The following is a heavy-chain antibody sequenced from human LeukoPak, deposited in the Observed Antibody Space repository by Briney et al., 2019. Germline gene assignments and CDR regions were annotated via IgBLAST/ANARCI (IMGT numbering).Heavy chain of an antibody. CDR3: ARVDSSAYSGQH. Sequence: SETLSLTCAVYGGSFSGYYWSWIRQPPGKGLEWIGEINHSGSTYYNPSLKSRVTISVDTSKNQFSLNLSSVTAADTAVYYCARVDSSAYSGQHWGQGTLVTVSS. V-gene: IGHV4-34*01. CDR1: GGSFSGYY. CDR2: INHSGST. J-gene: IGHJ4*02. D-gene: IGHD6-19*01.